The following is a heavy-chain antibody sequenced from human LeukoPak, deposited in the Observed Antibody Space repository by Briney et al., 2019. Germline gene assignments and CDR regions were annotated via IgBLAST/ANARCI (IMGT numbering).Heavy chain of an antibody. CDR2: ISWNSGST. CDR3: AKDPNYYDSSGYYLSLSAPFDY. D-gene: IGHD3-22*01. Sequence: GRSLRLSCAASGFTFDDYAMHWVRQAPGKGLEWVSGISWNSGSTYYADSVKGRFTISRDNSKNTLYLQMNSLRAEDTAVYYCAKDPNYYDSSGYYLSLSAPFDYWGQGTLVTVSS. CDR1: GFTFDDYA. J-gene: IGHJ4*02. V-gene: IGHV3-9*01.